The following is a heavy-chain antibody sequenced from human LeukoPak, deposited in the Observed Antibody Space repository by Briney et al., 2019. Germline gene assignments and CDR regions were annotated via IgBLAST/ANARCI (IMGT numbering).Heavy chain of an antibody. CDR3: ASGYSGYDWDYYYYYYMDV. CDR2: INPNSGGT. V-gene: IGHV1-2*02. CDR1: GYTFTIYY. J-gene: IGHJ6*03. Sequence: ASVKVSCKASGYTFTIYYIHWVRQAPGQGLEWMGWINPNSGGTNYAQKFQGRVTMTRDTSISTAYMELSRLRSDDTAVYYCASGYSGYDWDYYYYYYMDVWGKGTTVTISS. D-gene: IGHD5-12*01.